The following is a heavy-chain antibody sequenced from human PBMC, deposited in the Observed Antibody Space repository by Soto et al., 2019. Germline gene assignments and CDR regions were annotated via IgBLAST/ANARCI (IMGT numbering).Heavy chain of an antibody. V-gene: IGHV1-69*01. CDR3: AGSGWYRRRGYYFDY. D-gene: IGHD6-19*01. J-gene: IGHJ4*02. Sequence: QVQLGQSGAEVKKPGSSVKVSCKASGGTFSSYAISWVRQAPGQGLEWMGGIIPIFGTANYGQKFQGRVTITADESTSTAYMELSSLRSEDTAVYYCAGSGWYRRRGYYFDYWGQGTLVTVSS. CDR1: GGTFSSYA. CDR2: IIPIFGTA.